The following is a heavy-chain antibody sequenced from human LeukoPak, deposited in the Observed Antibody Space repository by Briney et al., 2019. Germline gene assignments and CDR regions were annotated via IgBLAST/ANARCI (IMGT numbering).Heavy chain of an antibody. V-gene: IGHV1-18*01. J-gene: IGHJ4*02. Sequence: ASVKVSCKASGYTFTSYGISWVRQAPGQGLEWMGWISAYNGNTNYAQKLQGRVTMTTDTSTSTAYMELRSLRSDDTAVYYCARAPSYTGTTGEDYWGQGTLVTVSS. CDR1: GYTFTSYG. CDR3: ARAPSYTGTTGEDY. D-gene: IGHD1-7*01. CDR2: ISAYNGNT.